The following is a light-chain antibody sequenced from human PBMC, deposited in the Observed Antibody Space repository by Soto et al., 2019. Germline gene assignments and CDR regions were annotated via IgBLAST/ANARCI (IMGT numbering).Light chain of an antibody. CDR1: SSNIGAGYD. J-gene: IGLJ2*01. Sequence: QSVLTQPPSVSGAPGQRVTISCTGSSSNIGAGYDVHWYQQLPGTAPKLLIYGNTNRPSGVPDRFSGSKSGTSASLAITGLQAEDEADYYCQSYDSSLIGVVFGGGTKLPS. CDR2: GNT. CDR3: QSYDSSLIGVV. V-gene: IGLV1-40*01.